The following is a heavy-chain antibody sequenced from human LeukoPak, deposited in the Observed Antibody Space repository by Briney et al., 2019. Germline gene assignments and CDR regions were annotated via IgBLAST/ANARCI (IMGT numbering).Heavy chain of an antibody. J-gene: IGHJ4*02. CDR2: IKQDGSDR. D-gene: IGHD6-19*01. V-gene: IGHV3-7*03. CDR3: VRNLAVAGTCFDS. CDR1: GFTFSSNW. Sequence: GGSLRLSCATSGFTFSSNWMSWVRQAPGTGLEWVANIKQDGSDRNYVTSVRGRFTISRDNAESSLFLQMNSLRAEDTAVYYCVRNLAVAGTCFDSWGQGTLVTVSS.